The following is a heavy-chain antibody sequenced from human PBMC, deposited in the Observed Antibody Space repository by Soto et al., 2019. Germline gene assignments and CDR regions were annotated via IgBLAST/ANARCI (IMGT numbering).Heavy chain of an antibody. CDR3: ARDRAYDSSGYYDYDAFDI. V-gene: IGHV3-30-3*01. D-gene: IGHD3-22*01. J-gene: IGHJ3*02. CDR2: ISYDGSNK. Sequence: GGSLRLSCAASGFTFSSYAMHWVRQAPGKGLEWVAVISYDGSNKYYADSVKGRFTISRDNSKNTLYLQMNSLRAEDTAVYYCARDRAYDSSGYYDYDAFDIWGQGTMVTVSS. CDR1: GFTFSSYA.